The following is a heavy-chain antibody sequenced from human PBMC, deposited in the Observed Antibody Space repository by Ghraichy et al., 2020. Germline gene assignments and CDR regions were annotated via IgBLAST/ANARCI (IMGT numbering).Heavy chain of an antibody. CDR3: ARGRGETYNLRRRYFDY. CDR1: GGSFSGYY. D-gene: IGHD1-20*01. J-gene: IGHJ4*02. Sequence: SETLSLTCAVYGGSFSGYYWSWIRQPPGKGLEWIGEINHSGSTNYNPSLKSRVTISVDTSKNQFSLKLSSVTAADTAVYYCARGRGETYNLRRRYFDYWGQGTLVTVSS. CDR2: INHSGST. V-gene: IGHV4-34*01.